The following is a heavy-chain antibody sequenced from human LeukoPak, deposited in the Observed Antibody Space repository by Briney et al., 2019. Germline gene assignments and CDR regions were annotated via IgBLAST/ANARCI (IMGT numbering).Heavy chain of an antibody. CDR1: GGSISSSSYY. CDR3: ARGYYDFWSGPQTAAFDI. V-gene: IGHV4-39*07. Sequence: PSETLSLTCTVSGGSISSSSYYWGWIRQPPGKGLEWIGSIYYSGSTYYNPSLKSRVTISVDTSKNQFSLKLSSVTAADTAVYYCARGYYDFWSGPQTAAFDIWGQGTMVTVSS. CDR2: IYYSGST. D-gene: IGHD3-3*01. J-gene: IGHJ3*02.